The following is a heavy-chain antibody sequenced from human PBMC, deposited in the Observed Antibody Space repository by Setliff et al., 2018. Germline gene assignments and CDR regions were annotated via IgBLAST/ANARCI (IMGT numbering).Heavy chain of an antibody. CDR2: IYPGDSDT. Sequence: PGESLKISCKGSGYTFTNYWIGWVRQMPGKGLEWMGIIYPGDSDTRYSPSFQGQVTMSADKSISTAYLQWSSLKASDTAIYYCSRPAYSSRWYEIKGFDYWGQGTLVTVSS. V-gene: IGHV5-51*01. CDR1: GYTFTNYW. J-gene: IGHJ4*02. D-gene: IGHD6-13*01. CDR3: SRPAYSSRWYEIKGFDY.